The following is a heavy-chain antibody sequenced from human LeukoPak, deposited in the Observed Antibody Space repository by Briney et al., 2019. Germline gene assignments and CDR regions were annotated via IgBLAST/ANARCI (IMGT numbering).Heavy chain of an antibody. Sequence: SETLSLTCTVSGGSISSGGYYWSWIRQPPGKGLEWIGYMYYSGSTYYNPSLKSRVTISVDTPKNQFSLKLSSVTAADTAVYYCARMRGELVVPDAIFDGMGVWGQGTTVTVSS. CDR3: ARMRGELVVPDAIFDGMGV. D-gene: IGHD2-2*01. CDR1: GGSISSGGYY. J-gene: IGHJ6*02. CDR2: MYYSGST. V-gene: IGHV4-30-4*01.